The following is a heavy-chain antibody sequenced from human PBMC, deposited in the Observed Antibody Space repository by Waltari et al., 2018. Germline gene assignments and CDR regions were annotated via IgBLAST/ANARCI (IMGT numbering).Heavy chain of an antibody. J-gene: IGHJ4*02. CDR2: IRSKSYGGTT. V-gene: IGHV3-49*04. Sequence: EVQVVDSGGGLVQPGRSLTLSCSTSGFTFGDYGMTWVRQAPGKGLEWVGCIRSKSYGGTTEFAASVKGRFTSSRDDSKSIAFLQMNSLGTEDTGVYYCARSLTVSGAKYYFDYWGQGALVTVSS. CDR3: ARSLTVSGAKYYFDY. D-gene: IGHD3-3*01. CDR1: GFTFGDYG.